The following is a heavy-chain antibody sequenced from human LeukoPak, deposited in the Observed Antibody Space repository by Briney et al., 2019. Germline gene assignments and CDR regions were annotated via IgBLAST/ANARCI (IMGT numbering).Heavy chain of an antibody. D-gene: IGHD1-26*01. CDR3: PRGLLTYYFDY. CDR1: GFTFSNYG. V-gene: IGHV3-30*02. Sequence: GGSLRLSCAASGFTFSNYGMHWVRQAPGKGLEWVSFIWYDGSNKYYADSVKGRFTISRDNSKNTLFLQMNSLRAEDTAVYYCPRGLLTYYFDYWGQGTLVTVSS. CDR2: IWYDGSNK. J-gene: IGHJ4*02.